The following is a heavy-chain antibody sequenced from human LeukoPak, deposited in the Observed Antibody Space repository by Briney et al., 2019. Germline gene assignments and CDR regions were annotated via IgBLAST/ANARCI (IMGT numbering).Heavy chain of an antibody. Sequence: ASVKVSCKASGYTFTSYGISWVRQAPGQGLEWMGWISAYNGNTNYAQKLQGRVTMTTDTSTSTAYMELRSLRSDDTAVYYCATLIRDTAMVTIDYWGQGTTVTVSS. V-gene: IGHV1-18*01. CDR1: GYTFTSYG. J-gene: IGHJ4*03. CDR2: ISAYNGNT. CDR3: ATLIRDTAMVTIDY. D-gene: IGHD5-18*01.